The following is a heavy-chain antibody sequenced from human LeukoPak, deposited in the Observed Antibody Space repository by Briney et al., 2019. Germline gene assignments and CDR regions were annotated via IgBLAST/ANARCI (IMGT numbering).Heavy chain of an antibody. V-gene: IGHV4-30-4*08. Sequence: SETLSLTCTVSGNSISRGTYFWTWIRQPPGKGLEWIGYIYYSGSTYYNPSLKSRVTISVDTSKNQFSLKLSSVTAADTAVYYCARDRNVLLWFGDLRANWFDPWGQGTLVTVSS. J-gene: IGHJ5*02. CDR2: IYYSGST. CDR3: ARDRNVLLWFGDLRANWFDP. D-gene: IGHD3-10*01. CDR1: GNSISRGTYF.